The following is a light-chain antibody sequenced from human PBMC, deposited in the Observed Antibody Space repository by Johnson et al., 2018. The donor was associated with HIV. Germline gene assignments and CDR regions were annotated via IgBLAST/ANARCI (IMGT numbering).Light chain of an antibody. J-gene: IGLJ1*01. Sequence: QSVLTQPPSVSAAPGQKVTISCSGSTSNIGNNYVSWYQQFPRTAPKLLIYDNNKRPSGIPDRFSGSKSGTSATLGITGLQTGDEADYYCGTWDSSLSANVFGTGTKVTVL. CDR1: TSNIGNNY. V-gene: IGLV1-51*01. CDR2: DNN. CDR3: GTWDSSLSANV.